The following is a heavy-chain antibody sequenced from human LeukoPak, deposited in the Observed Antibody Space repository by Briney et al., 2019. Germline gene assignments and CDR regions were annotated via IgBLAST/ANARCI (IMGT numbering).Heavy chain of an antibody. D-gene: IGHD5-24*01. V-gene: IGHV4-59*12. CDR1: GGSISSYY. CDR2: IYYSGGT. Sequence: SETLSLTCTVSGGSISSYYWSWIRQPPGKGLEWIGYIYYSGGTNCNPSLKSRVTISVDTSKTQFSLKLSSVTAADTAVYYCARGGVATTRGAFDIWGQGTMVTVSS. J-gene: IGHJ3*02. CDR3: ARGGVATTRGAFDI.